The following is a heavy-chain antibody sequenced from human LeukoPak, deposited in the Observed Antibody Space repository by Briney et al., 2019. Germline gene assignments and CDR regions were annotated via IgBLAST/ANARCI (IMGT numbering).Heavy chain of an antibody. D-gene: IGHD3-22*01. J-gene: IGHJ4*02. V-gene: IGHV4-4*02. CDR2: IYHSGST. CDR1: GGSISSSNW. Sequence: SGTLSLTCAVSGGSISSSNWWSWVRQPPGKGLEWIGEIYHSGSTNYNPSLKSRVTISVDKSKNQFSLKLGSVTAADTAVYYCARVAYYSDRSAFAFFDYWGRGTLVTVSS. CDR3: ARVAYYSDRSAFAFFDY.